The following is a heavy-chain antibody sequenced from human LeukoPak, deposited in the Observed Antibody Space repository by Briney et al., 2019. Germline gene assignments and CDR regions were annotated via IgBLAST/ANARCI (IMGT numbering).Heavy chain of an antibody. CDR2: ISYDGSNK. Sequence: SGGSLRLSCAASGFTFSTYTMHWVRQAPGKGLEWVAVISYDGSNKYYADSVKGRFTISRDNAKNSLYLQMNSLRAEDTAVYYCARDTAMVRGYFDYWGQGTLVTVSS. D-gene: IGHD5-18*01. J-gene: IGHJ4*02. V-gene: IGHV3-30-3*01. CDR1: GFTFSTYT. CDR3: ARDTAMVRGYFDY.